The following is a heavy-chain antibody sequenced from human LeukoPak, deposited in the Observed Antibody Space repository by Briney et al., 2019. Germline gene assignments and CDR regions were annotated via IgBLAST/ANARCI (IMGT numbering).Heavy chain of an antibody. Sequence: GGSLRLSCAASGFTFSDYYMSWIRQAPGKGLEWVSGISWNSGSIGYADSVKGRFTISRDNAKNSLYLQMNSLRAEDTALYYCAKAHNSGWYLDGMDVWGQGTTVTVSS. CDR1: GFTFSDYY. CDR2: ISWNSGSI. CDR3: AKAHNSGWYLDGMDV. V-gene: IGHV3-9*01. D-gene: IGHD6-19*01. J-gene: IGHJ6*02.